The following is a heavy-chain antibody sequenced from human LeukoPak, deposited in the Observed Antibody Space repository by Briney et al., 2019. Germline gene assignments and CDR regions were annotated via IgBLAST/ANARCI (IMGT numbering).Heavy chain of an antibody. CDR1: GFTFSSYE. V-gene: IGHV3-48*03. CDR2: INRSGNII. Sequence: PGGSLRLSCAASGFTFSSYEVNWVRQAPGKGLEWVSYINRSGNIIYYADSVKGRFTISRDNAKNSLYLQMNSLRPEDTAVYYCARDPYSGSYGDYYYYYMDVWGKGTTVTISS. J-gene: IGHJ6*03. D-gene: IGHD1-26*01. CDR3: ARDPYSGSYGDYYYYYMDV.